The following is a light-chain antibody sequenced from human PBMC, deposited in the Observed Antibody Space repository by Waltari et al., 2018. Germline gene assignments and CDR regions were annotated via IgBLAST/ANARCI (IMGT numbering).Light chain of an antibody. V-gene: IGKV4-1*01. CDR3: QQYYSGPFT. CDR2: GSY. CDR1: QSVLYIQNNKNY. J-gene: IGKJ5*01. Sequence: DIVMTQPQDSLSVFLGERATITCTSSQSVLYIQNNKNYLAWYQQKPGHPPKLLIYGSYTQESGVPDRFTGRGSGTDFTLTISSLQAEDVAVYYCQQYYSGPFTFGQGTRLEIK.